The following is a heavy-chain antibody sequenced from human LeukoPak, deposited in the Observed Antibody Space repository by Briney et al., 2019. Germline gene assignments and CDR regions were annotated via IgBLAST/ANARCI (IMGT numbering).Heavy chain of an antibody. CDR3: ARERDGYNAFDY. CDR1: GLTFSYYY. V-gene: IGHV3-11*01. J-gene: IGHJ4*02. CDR2: ISSSGSTI. Sequence: GGSLRLSCAASGLTFSYYYMSWIRQAPGKGLEWVSYISSSGSTIYYADSVKGRFTISRDNAKNSLYLQMNSLRAEDTAVYYCARERDGYNAFDYWGQGTLVTVSS. D-gene: IGHD5-24*01.